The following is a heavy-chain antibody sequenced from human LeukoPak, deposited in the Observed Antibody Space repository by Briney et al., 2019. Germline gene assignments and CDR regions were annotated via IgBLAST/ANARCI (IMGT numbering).Heavy chain of an antibody. Sequence: AASVTVSCKASGYTFTGYYMHWVRQAPGHGLEWMGRINPNSGGTDYAQKFQGRVTMTRDTSISTAYMELSGLRSDDTAVYYCARVTGATGDWGQGTLVTVSS. J-gene: IGHJ4*02. CDR1: GYTFTGYY. CDR2: INPNSGGT. CDR3: ARVTGATGD. V-gene: IGHV1-2*02. D-gene: IGHD3-10*01.